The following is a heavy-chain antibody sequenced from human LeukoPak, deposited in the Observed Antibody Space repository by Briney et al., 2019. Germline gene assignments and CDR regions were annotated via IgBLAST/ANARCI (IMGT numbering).Heavy chain of an antibody. CDR3: AKSVGDCSSTSCYTILFDY. Sequence: GGSLRLSCVASGFSFSNYGTHWVRQAPGKGLEWVTFMQYDGSVEFYADSVKGRFTISRDNSKNTLYLQMNSLRAEDTAVYYCAKSVGDCSSTSCYTILFDYWGQGTLVTVSS. V-gene: IGHV3-30*02. CDR2: MQYDGSVE. D-gene: IGHD2-2*02. CDR1: GFSFSNYG. J-gene: IGHJ4*02.